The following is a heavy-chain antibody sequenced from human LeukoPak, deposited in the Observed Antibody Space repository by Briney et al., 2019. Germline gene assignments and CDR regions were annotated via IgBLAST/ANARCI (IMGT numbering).Heavy chain of an antibody. J-gene: IGHJ3*02. D-gene: IGHD4-17*01. Sequence: ASVKVSCKASGGTFSSYAISWVRQAPGQGLEWMGRIIPIFGIANYAQKFQGRVTITADKSTSTAYMELSSLRSEDTAVYYCARETDYGDHGECAFDIWGQGTMVTVSS. CDR2: IIPIFGIA. CDR3: ARETDYGDHGECAFDI. CDR1: GGTFSSYA. V-gene: IGHV1-69*04.